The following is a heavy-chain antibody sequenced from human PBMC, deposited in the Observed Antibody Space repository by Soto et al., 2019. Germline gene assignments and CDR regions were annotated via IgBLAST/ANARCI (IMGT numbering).Heavy chain of an antibody. Sequence: LSLTCTVSGGSISSSSYYWGWIRQPPGKGLEWIGSIYYSGSTYYNPSLKSRVTISVDTSKNQFSLKLSSVTAADTAVYYCARHEQLTYYDYVWGSYPLGNLDYWGQGTLVTVSS. CDR1: GGSISSSSYY. D-gene: IGHD3-16*02. CDR3: ARHEQLTYYDYVWGSYPLGNLDY. J-gene: IGHJ4*02. V-gene: IGHV4-39*01. CDR2: IYYSGST.